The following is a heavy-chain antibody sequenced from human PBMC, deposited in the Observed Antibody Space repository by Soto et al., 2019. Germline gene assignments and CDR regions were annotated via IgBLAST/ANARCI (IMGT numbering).Heavy chain of an antibody. CDR1: GGSFSGYY. J-gene: IGHJ6*03. Sequence: QVQLQQWGAGLLKPSETLSLTCAVYGGSFSGYYWSWIRQPPGKGLEWIGEINHSGSTNYSPSLKSRVTISVDTSKNQFSLKLSSVTAADTAVYYCARAGYSYGYYYYYYMDVWGKGTTVTVSS. D-gene: IGHD5-18*01. CDR2: INHSGST. V-gene: IGHV4-34*01. CDR3: ARAGYSYGYYYYYYMDV.